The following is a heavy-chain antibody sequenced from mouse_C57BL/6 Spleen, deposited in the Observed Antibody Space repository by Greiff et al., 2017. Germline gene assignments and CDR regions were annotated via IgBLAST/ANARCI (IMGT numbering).Heavy chain of an antibody. CDR2: ISSGGDYI. D-gene: IGHD3-3*01. J-gene: IGHJ1*03. V-gene: IGHV5-9-1*02. CDR1: GFTFSSYA. CDR3: TRGGTAHWYFDV. Sequence: EVQGVESGEGLVKPGGSLKLSCAASGFTFSSYAMSWVRQTPEKRLEWVAYISSGGDYIYYADTVKGRFTISRDNARNTLYLQMSSLKSEDTAMYYCTRGGTAHWYFDVWGTGTTVTVSS.